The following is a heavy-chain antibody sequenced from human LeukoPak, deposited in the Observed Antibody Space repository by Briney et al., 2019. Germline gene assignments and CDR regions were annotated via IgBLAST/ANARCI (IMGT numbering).Heavy chain of an antibody. CDR1: GINFGASI. D-gene: IGHD6-19*01. CDR3: AREGHSSGFAPAFDT. J-gene: IGHJ3*02. CDR2: LSFDESS. V-gene: IGHV3-30*04. Sequence: GTSLRLSCVTSGINFGASIMHWIRQAPGKGLEWVAGLSFDESSYYGGSVEGRFIISGDNSKRTLYLQMNSLKVEDTALYYCAREGHSSGFAPAFDTWGQGTMVTVSS.